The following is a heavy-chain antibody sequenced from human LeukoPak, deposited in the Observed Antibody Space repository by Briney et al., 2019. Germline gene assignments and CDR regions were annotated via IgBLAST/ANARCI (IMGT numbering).Heavy chain of an antibody. CDR3: ARHGLRECYYASGRRAGWFDP. CDR2: INHSGST. J-gene: IGHJ5*02. CDR1: GGSFSGYY. D-gene: IGHD3-10*01. Sequence: SETLSLTCAVYGGSFSGYYWSWIRQPPGKGLEWIGEINHSGSTNYNPSLKSRVTISVDTSKNQFSLKLSSVTAADTAVYYCARHGLRECYYASGRRAGWFDPWGQGTLVTVSS. V-gene: IGHV4-34*01.